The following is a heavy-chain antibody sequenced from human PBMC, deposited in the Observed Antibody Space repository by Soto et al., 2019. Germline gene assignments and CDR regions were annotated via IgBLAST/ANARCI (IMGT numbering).Heavy chain of an antibody. D-gene: IGHD3-9*01. CDR2: ISGSGGST. CDR1: GFTFSSNA. V-gene: IGHV3-23*01. CDR3: AKSPSYDILTGYYMNYYYGMDV. Sequence: LRLSYPASGFTFSSNAISWVRQAPGKGMEWVSAISGSGGSTYYADSVKGRFTISRDNSKNTLYLQMNSLRAEDTAVYYCAKSPSYDILTGYYMNYYYGMDVWGQGTTVTVSS. J-gene: IGHJ6*02.